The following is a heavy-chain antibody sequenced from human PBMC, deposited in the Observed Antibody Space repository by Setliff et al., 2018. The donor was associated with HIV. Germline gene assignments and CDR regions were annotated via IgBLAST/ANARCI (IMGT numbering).Heavy chain of an antibody. V-gene: IGHV4-4*07. CDR3: AREYDSSGYGANFDY. Sequence: SETLSLTCTVSGGSINSYYWSWIRQPAGKGLEWVGRMYISGSTSYNPSLKSRVTMSLDTSKNQFSLRLSSVTAADTAVYYCAREYDSSGYGANFDYWGQGTLVTVSS. CDR1: GGSINSYY. J-gene: IGHJ4*02. CDR2: MYISGST. D-gene: IGHD3-22*01.